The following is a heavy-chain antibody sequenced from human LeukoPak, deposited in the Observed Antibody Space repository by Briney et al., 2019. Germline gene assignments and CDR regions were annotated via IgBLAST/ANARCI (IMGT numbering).Heavy chain of an antibody. CDR2: IRSQAYGETT. J-gene: IGHJ4*02. V-gene: IGHV3-49*03. D-gene: IGHD4-17*01. CDR3: TRATVTYYFDY. CDR1: GFTFGDYA. Sequence: GGSLRLACTVSGFTFGDYAMSWFRQAPGEGLEWVGFIRSQAYGETTEYAASVKGRFPISRHDSKRHAYLQLNSLKPEHTALYYCTRATVTYYFDYWGQGTLVTVSS.